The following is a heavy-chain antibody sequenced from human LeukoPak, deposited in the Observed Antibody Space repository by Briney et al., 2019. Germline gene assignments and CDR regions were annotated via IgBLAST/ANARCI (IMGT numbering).Heavy chain of an antibody. D-gene: IGHD3-22*01. J-gene: IGHJ4*02. Sequence: SETLSLTCTVSGASITNSSYYWGWIRQPPGIGLEWIGTLYYSGSTYYNPSLKSRVTISVDSSKKQFSLKLTSVTAADTAVYFCASFSSIVVVTPLMKIDYWGQGTLVTVSS. CDR1: GASITNSSYY. V-gene: IGHV4-39*01. CDR2: LYYSGST. CDR3: ASFSSIVVVTPLMKIDY.